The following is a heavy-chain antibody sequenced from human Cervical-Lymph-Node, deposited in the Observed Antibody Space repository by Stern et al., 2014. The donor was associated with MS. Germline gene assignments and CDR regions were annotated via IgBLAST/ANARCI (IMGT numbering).Heavy chain of an antibody. V-gene: IGHV1-46*01. CDR2: IYPGDGSA. CDR1: GYRFTNYY. J-gene: IGHJ3*01. D-gene: IGHD1-26*01. Sequence: VQLLESGVEVKKPGASVKVSCIASGYRFTNYYIHWVRQAPGQGLEWLGIIYPGDGSARYTQKIQGRVTVTRDTSTSTVYMELTGLRSDDTALYYCARDKGGATGGHEAFDFWGQGTMVTVSS. CDR3: ARDKGGATGGHEAFDF.